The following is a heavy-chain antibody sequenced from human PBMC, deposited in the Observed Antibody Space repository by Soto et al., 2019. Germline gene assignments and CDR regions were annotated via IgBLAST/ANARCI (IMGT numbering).Heavy chain of an antibody. V-gene: IGHV4-31*03. D-gene: IGHD5-12*01. CDR3: ARWAGGYSGYVDL. CDR1: GGSISSGSYY. J-gene: IGHJ5*02. Sequence: SETLSLTCTVSGGSISSGSYYWSWIRQFPGKGLEWIGFIYHSGSPSYNPSLKTRFTISVDTSQNQISLGLSSVTGADTAVYYCARWAGGYSGYVDLWGPGTLVTVSS. CDR2: IYHSGSP.